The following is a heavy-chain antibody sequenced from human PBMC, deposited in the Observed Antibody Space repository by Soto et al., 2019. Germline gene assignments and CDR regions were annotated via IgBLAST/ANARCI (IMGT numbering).Heavy chain of an antibody. V-gene: IGHV5-51*01. Sequence: EVQLVQSGADVKKPGESLKISCKGSGYSFTSYWIAWVRQMPEKGLEWMGIIYPGDSDTRYSPSFQGQVTISVDRSITTAYLQWSSLKASDTAMYYCARGTDAVITAFDYWGQGTLVTVSS. CDR2: IYPGDSDT. J-gene: IGHJ4*02. CDR3: ARGTDAVITAFDY. CDR1: GYSFTSYW. D-gene: IGHD1-7*01.